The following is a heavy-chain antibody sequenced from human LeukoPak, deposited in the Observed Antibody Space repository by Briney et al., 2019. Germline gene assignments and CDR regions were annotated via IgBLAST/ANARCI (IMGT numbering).Heavy chain of an antibody. CDR2: IYPGDSDT. D-gene: IGHD6-19*01. V-gene: IGHV5-51*01. J-gene: IGHJ4*02. Sequence: RGGSLKISCQGSGSTFTNYWIGGVRQLPGKGLEGMGIIYPGDSDTRYSPSFQGQVTISTDKSISTAYLQWSSLTASDTAMYYCARHIAPGYNSGWYIDYWGQGTLVTVSS. CDR1: GSTFTNYW. CDR3: ARHIAPGYNSGWYIDY.